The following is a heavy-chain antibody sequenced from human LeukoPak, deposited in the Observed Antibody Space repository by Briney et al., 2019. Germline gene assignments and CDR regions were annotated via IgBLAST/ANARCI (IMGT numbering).Heavy chain of an antibody. J-gene: IGHJ4*02. Sequence: GGSLRLSCAASGFTFSNYPMDWVRPAPGKGLEWVSYISSSSTYIYYADSVKGRFTISRDNAKNSLYLQMNSLRAEDTAVYYCARDMTTARFDNWGQGTLVTVSS. CDR3: ARDMTTARFDN. CDR2: ISSSSTYI. V-gene: IGHV3-21*01. CDR1: GFTFSNYP. D-gene: IGHD4-17*01.